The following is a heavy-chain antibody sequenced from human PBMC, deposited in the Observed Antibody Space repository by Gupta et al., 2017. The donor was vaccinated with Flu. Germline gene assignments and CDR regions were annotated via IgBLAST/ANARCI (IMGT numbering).Heavy chain of an antibody. Sequence: QAPGKGLEWVSGISGSGGSTYYADSVKGRFTISRDNSNNTLFLQMNSLRAEDTAVYYCAKDRGNYGGNYFDYWGQGSLVTVSS. V-gene: IGHV3-23*01. CDR2: ISGSGGST. D-gene: IGHD1-26*01. CDR3: AKDRGNYGGNYFDY. J-gene: IGHJ4*02.